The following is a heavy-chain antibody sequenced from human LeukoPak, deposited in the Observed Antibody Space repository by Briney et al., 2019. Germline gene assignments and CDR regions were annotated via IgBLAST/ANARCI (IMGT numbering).Heavy chain of an antibody. CDR2: IYPGDCDT. CDR1: GYSLTSYW. Sequence: GGSPKISCKGSGYSLTSYWIGWVRQIPGKGLEWMWIIYPGDCDTRYSPSFQGQVTISADKSNSTAYLQWSSLKASDTAMYYCARWGRDTAMVFSNYWWEGTLVAVSS. D-gene: IGHD5-18*01. J-gene: IGHJ4*02. V-gene: IGHV5-51*01. CDR3: ARWGRDTAMVFSNY.